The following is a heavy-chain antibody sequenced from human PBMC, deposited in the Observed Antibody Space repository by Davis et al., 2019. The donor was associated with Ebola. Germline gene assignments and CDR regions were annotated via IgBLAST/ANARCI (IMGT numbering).Heavy chain of an antibody. V-gene: IGHV4-38-2*02. Sequence: PGGSLRLSCTVSGYSISSGYYWGWIRQPPGKGLEWIGSIYHSGSTYYNPSLKSRVTISVDTSKNQFSLKLSSVTAADTAVYYCARDPLYYDYVWGSYRPGWFDPWGQGTLVTVSS. CDR2: IYHSGST. J-gene: IGHJ5*02. CDR1: GYSISSGYY. D-gene: IGHD3-16*02. CDR3: ARDPLYYDYVWGSYRPGWFDP.